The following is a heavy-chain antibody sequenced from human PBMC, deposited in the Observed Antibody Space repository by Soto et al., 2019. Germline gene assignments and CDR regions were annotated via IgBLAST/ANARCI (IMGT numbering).Heavy chain of an antibody. J-gene: IGHJ5*02. CDR3: ARTIPESNWFDP. CDR2: IYYSGST. V-gene: IGHV4-59*01. Sequence: PSETLSLTCTVSGGSISSYYWSWIRQPPGKGLEWIGYIYYSGSTNYNPSLKSRVTISVDTSKNQFSLKLSSVTAADTAVYYCARTIPESNWFDPWGQGTLVTVSS. CDR1: GGSISSYY.